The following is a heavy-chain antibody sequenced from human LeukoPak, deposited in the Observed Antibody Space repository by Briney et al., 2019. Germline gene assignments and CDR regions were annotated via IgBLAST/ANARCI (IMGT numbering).Heavy chain of an antibody. V-gene: IGHV3-21*01. Sequence: PGGALRLSCAASGFTFSSYSMSWVRQAPGKGLEWVSSISRSSSYIYYADSVKGRFTISRDNAKNSLYLQMNSLRAEDTAVYYCATSGKIAAAWSDAFDIWGQGTMVTVSS. D-gene: IGHD6-13*01. CDR2: ISRSSSYI. J-gene: IGHJ3*02. CDR1: GFTFSSYS. CDR3: ATSGKIAAAWSDAFDI.